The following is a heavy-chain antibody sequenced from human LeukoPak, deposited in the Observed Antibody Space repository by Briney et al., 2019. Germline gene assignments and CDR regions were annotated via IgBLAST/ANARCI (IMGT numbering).Heavy chain of an antibody. V-gene: IGHV4-38-2*01. D-gene: IGHD3/OR15-3a*01. CDR2: IYHSGNT. CDR3: ARCSDFYYFDY. CDR1: GYSISSGYF. J-gene: IGHJ4*02. Sequence: SETLSLTCAVSGYSISSGYFWGWIRQPPGKGLEWIGSIYHSGNTYYKPSLKSRVTISVDTSKNQFSLKLSPVTAADTAVYYCARCSDFYYFDYWGQGTLVTVSS.